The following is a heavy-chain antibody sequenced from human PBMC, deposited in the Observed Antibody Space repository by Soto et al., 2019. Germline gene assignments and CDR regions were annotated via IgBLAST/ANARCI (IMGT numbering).Heavy chain of an antibody. D-gene: IGHD4-17*01. V-gene: IGHV4-39*01. J-gene: IGHJ4*02. Sequence: QVQLQESGPGLVKPSETLSLTCSVSGASLTNSDYYWGWIRQPPGKGLEWIGSIFYNGNTFYNPSLKSRVTISSDMSNKQFSLRLSSVTAEDSGVYYCARHTYGIGLAFWGKGTLVTVSS. CDR2: IFYNGNT. CDR1: GASLTNSDYY. CDR3: ARHTYGIGLAF.